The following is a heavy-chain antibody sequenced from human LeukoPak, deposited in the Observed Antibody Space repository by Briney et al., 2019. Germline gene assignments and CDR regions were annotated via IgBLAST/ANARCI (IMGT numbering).Heavy chain of an antibody. CDR3: ARFRFCSGTPCFYDFDD. CDR2: IYNSGNS. J-gene: IGHJ4*02. Sequence: SETLSLTCSVSGDSISGYYWSWLRQPPGKGREWIAYIYNSGNSNYNPSLKSRVTISADTSKNQFSLKLSSVTAADTAVYYCARFRFCSGTPCFYDFDDWGQGILVTVSS. CDR1: GDSISGYY. V-gene: IGHV4-59*01. D-gene: IGHD2-2*01.